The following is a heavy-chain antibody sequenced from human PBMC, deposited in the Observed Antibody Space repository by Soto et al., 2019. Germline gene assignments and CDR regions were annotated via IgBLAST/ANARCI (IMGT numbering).Heavy chain of an antibody. V-gene: IGHV4-34*01. CDR1: GGSFSGYY. CDR2: INHSGST. D-gene: IGHD2-2*03. CDR3: ARGGGYCSSTSCSHNWFDP. Sequence: QVQLQQWGAGLLKPSETLSLTCAVYGGSFSGYYWSWIRQPPGKGLEWIGEINHSGSTNYNPSLKSRVTISVDTSKNQFSLKLSSVTAADTAVYYCARGGGYCSSTSCSHNWFDPWGQGTLVTVSS. J-gene: IGHJ5*02.